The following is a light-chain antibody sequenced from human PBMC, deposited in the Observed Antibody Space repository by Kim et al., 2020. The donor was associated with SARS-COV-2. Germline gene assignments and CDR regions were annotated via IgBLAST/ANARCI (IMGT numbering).Light chain of an antibody. CDR1: QDISNY. CDR2: DAS. Sequence: DIQMTQSPSSLSASVGDRVTIICQASQDISNYLNWYQQKPGKAPKLLIYDASNLETGVPSRFSGSGSGTDFTFTISSLQPEDIATYYCQHQGTFGPGTKVDIK. CDR3: QHQGT. V-gene: IGKV1-33*01. J-gene: IGKJ3*01.